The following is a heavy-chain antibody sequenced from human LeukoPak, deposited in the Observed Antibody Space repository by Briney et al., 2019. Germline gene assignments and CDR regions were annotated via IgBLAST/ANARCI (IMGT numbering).Heavy chain of an antibody. V-gene: IGHV4-31*03. CDR3: ARPGRIAVAGRGFQH. CDR2: IYYSGST. Sequence: SETLSLTCTVSGGSISSGGYYRSWIRQHPGKGLEWIGYIYYSGSTYYNPSLKSRVTISVDTSKNQFSLKLSSVTAADTAVYYCARPGRIAVAGRGFQHWGQGTLVTVSS. J-gene: IGHJ1*01. D-gene: IGHD6-19*01. CDR1: GGSISSGGYY.